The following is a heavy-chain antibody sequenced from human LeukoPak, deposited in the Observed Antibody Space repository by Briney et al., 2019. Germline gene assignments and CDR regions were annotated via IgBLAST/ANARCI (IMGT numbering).Heavy chain of an antibody. CDR2: ISWNSGSI. Sequence: GRSLRLSCAASGFTLDDYAMHWVRQAPGKGLEWVSGISWNSGSIGYADSVKGRFTISRDNAKNSLYLQMNSLRAEDTALYYCAKDTAPYYGSGNYFDYWGQGTLVTVSS. J-gene: IGHJ4*02. CDR1: GFTLDDYA. D-gene: IGHD3-10*01. CDR3: AKDTAPYYGSGNYFDY. V-gene: IGHV3-9*01.